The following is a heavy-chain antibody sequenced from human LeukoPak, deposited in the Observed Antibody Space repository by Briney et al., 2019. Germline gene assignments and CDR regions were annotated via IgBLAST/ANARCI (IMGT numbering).Heavy chain of an antibody. D-gene: IGHD3-22*01. J-gene: IGHJ1*01. V-gene: IGHV3-7*01. Sequence: GGSLRLSCEVSGFTFSNYWMSWVRLAPGKGLEWVANIKTDGSEKYYVDSVKGRFTISRDNAKNSLYLQMNSLRAEDTAVYYCATYSSLNRREFQYWGQGTLLTVSS. CDR1: GFTFSNYW. CDR3: ATYSSLNRREFQY. CDR2: IKTDGSEK.